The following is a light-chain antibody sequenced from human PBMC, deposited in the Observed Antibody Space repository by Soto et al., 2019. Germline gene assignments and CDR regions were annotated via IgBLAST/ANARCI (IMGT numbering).Light chain of an antibody. CDR1: QSGLNRSNNKSY. Sequence: DIVMTQSPDSLAVSLGERATINCKSSQSGLNRSNNKSYLAWYQQTPGQPPKVLIYWAVTRGSGVPDRFSGSGSGTDFTLTIRSLQAEDVTVYYCQQYYTTPITFGQGTRLEIK. CDR3: QQYYTTPIT. CDR2: WAV. V-gene: IGKV4-1*01. J-gene: IGKJ5*01.